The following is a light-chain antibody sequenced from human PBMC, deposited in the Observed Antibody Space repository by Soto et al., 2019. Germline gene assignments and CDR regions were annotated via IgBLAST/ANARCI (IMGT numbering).Light chain of an antibody. V-gene: IGKV1-39*01. J-gene: IGKJ2*01. CDR3: QQSSAHPFT. CDR2: AAS. Sequence: DIQMTQSPSSLSASVGDRVTITCRATQTISSYLNWYQQIPGKAPKLLIYAASSLRSGVPSRFSGSGSGTDFVLTISSLQPEDFATYYCQQSSAHPFTFGQGTNVEIE. CDR1: QTISSY.